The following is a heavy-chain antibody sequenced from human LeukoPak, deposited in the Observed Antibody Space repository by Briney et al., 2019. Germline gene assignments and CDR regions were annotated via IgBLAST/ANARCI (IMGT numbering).Heavy chain of an antibody. V-gene: IGHV1-69*05. CDR3: ARDASYGDYSDY. Sequence: EASVKVSCKASGGTFSSYGIIWVRQAPGQGLELMGRIIPIFGTANYAQKFQARVTITTDESTSTAYMELSSLRFEDTAVYYCARDASYGDYSDYWGQGTLVTVSS. CDR1: GGTFSSYG. J-gene: IGHJ4*02. D-gene: IGHD4-17*01. CDR2: IIPIFGTA.